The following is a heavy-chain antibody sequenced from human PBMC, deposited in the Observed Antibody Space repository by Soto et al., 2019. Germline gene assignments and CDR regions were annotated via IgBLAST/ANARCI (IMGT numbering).Heavy chain of an antibody. CDR3: ARGTCSGGSCFSFDY. D-gene: IGHD2-15*01. V-gene: IGHV3-64*02. CDR2: ISSNGGRT. J-gene: IGHJ4*02. CDR1: GFTFSSYA. Sequence: EVQLVESGEGLVQPGGSLRLSCAASGFTFSSYAMHWVRQAPGKGLEYVSAISSNGGRTYYADSVKGRFTISRDNSKNTLYLQMSSLRAEDMAVYYCARGTCSGGSCFSFDYWGQGTLVTVSS.